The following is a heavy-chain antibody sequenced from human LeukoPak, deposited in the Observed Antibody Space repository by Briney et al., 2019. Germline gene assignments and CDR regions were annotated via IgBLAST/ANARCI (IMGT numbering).Heavy chain of an antibody. Sequence: PGRSLRLSCVASGFNVNDHAMHWVRQTPGKGLEWVAGAFWNGVDKGYADSVKGRFTIFRDNAKNSMYLQMNSLRIEDTALYYCSKDISAGGLDVWGPGTPVTVSS. V-gene: IGHV3-9*01. CDR2: AFWNGVDK. CDR3: SKDISAGGLDV. CDR1: GFNVNDHA. D-gene: IGHD3-16*02. J-gene: IGHJ6*02.